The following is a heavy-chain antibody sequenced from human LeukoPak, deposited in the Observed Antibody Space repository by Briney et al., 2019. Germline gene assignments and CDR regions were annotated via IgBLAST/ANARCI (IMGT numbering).Heavy chain of an antibody. CDR2: INHSGST. J-gene: IGHJ4*02. D-gene: IGHD1-26*01. CDR1: GGSFSGYY. CDR3: AREEGAAVDY. V-gene: IGHV4-34*09. Sequence: PSETLSLTCAVYGGSFSGYYWSWIRQPPGKGLEWIGEINHSGSTNYNPSLKSRVTISVDTSKNQFSLKLSSETAADTAVYYCAREEGAAVDYWGQGTLVTVS.